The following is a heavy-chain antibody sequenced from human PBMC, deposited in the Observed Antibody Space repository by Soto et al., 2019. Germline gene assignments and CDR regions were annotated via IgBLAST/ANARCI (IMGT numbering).Heavy chain of an antibody. V-gene: IGHV3-23*01. CDR3: AKSRYSDRSGDCYDF. Sequence: EVQLLESGGGLVQPGGSLRLSCAASGFTFSNYAMSWVRQAPGKGLEWVSGIGGRATSAYYADSVKGRFAISRDNSYNTLFLQLNSLRAEDTAVYYCAKSRYSDRSGDCYDFWGQGTLVSVSS. CDR2: IGGRATSA. J-gene: IGHJ4*02. CDR1: GFTFSNYA. D-gene: IGHD3-22*01.